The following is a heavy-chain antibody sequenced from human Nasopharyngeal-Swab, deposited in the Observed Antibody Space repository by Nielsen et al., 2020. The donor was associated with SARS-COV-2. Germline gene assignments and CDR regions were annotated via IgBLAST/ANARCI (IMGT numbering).Heavy chain of an antibody. D-gene: IGHD1-26*01. Sequence: WIRQPPGKGLEWIGSIYYSGSTYYNPSLKSRVTISVDTSKNQFSLKLSSVTAADTAVYYCAWGAGYYYYYMDVWGKGTTVTVSS. J-gene: IGHJ6*03. V-gene: IGHV4-39*01. CDR2: IYYSGST. CDR3: AWGAGYYYYYMDV.